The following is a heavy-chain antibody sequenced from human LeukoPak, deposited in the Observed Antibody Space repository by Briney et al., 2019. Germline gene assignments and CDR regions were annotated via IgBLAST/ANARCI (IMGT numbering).Heavy chain of an antibody. D-gene: IGHD3-22*01. V-gene: IGHV4-61*02. J-gene: IGHJ4*02. CDR1: GGSISSGSYY. CDR2: IYTSGST. Sequence: SETLSLTCTVSGGSISSGSYYWSWIRQPAGKGLEWIGRIYTSGSTNYNPSLKSRVTISVDTSKNQFSLKLSSVTAADTAVYCCAREGKYYYDSSGYSWGQGTLVTVSS. CDR3: AREGKYYYDSSGYS.